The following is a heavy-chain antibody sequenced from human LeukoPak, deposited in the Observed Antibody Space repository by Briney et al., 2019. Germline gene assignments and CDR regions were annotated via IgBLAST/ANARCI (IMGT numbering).Heavy chain of an antibody. CDR1: GFTFSSYA. J-gene: IGHJ4*02. V-gene: IGHV3-23*01. Sequence: GGSLRLSCAASGFTFSSYAVSWVRQAPGKGLEWVSAISGSGGSTYYADSVKGRFTISRDNSKNTLYLQMNSLRAEDTAVYYCAKAKDYGDYYFDYWGQGTLVTVSS. CDR3: AKAKDYGDYYFDY. D-gene: IGHD4-17*01. CDR2: ISGSGGST.